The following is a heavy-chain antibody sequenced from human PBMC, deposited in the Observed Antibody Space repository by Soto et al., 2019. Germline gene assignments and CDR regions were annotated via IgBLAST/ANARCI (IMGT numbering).Heavy chain of an antibody. CDR1: GYTFTSYG. CDR3: ARVRDIVVVVAARGLNWFDP. D-gene: IGHD2-15*01. V-gene: IGHV1-18*01. J-gene: IGHJ5*02. CDR2: ISAYNGNT. Sequence: ASVKVSCTASGYTFTSYGIIWVRQAPGQGLEWMGWISAYNGNTNYAQKLQGRVTMTTDTSTSTAYMELRSLRSDDTAVYYCARVRDIVVVVAARGLNWFDPWGQGTLVTVSS.